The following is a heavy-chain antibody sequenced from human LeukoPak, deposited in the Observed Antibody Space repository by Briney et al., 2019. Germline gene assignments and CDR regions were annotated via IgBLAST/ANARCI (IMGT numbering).Heavy chain of an antibody. CDR3: ARDRGGNAELDY. V-gene: IGHV1-2*02. CDR2: INPNSGGT. J-gene: IGHJ4*02. D-gene: IGHD4-23*01. CDR1: GYTFTGYY. Sequence: ASVKVSCKASGYTFTGYYMHWVRQAPGQGLEWMGWINPNSGGTNYAQKFQGRVTMTRDTSISTAYMELSRLRSDDTAVYYCARDRGGNAELDYWGQGTLVTVSS.